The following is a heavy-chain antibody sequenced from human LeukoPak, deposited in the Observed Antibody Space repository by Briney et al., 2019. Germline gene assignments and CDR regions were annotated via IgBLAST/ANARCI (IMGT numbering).Heavy chain of an antibody. D-gene: IGHD3-3*01. CDR2: INHSGST. CDR3: ARPDDYDFWSGMGAFDI. V-gene: IGHV4-34*01. CDR1: GGSFSGYY. J-gene: IGHJ3*02. Sequence: PSETLSLTCAVYGGSFSGYYWSWIRQPPGKGLEWIGEINHSGSTNYNPSLKSRVTISVDTSKNQFSLKLSSVTAADTAVYYCARPDDYDFWSGMGAFDIWGQGTMVTVSS.